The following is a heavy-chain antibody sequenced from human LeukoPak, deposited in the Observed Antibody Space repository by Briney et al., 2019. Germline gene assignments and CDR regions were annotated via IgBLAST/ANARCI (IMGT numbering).Heavy chain of an antibody. CDR2: INPNSGGT. D-gene: IGHD3-9*01. CDR3: ASVSPYFGDAFDI. V-gene: IGHV1-2*02. CDR1: GYTFTGYY. Sequence: GASVKVSCKPSGYTFTGYYMHWVRQAPGQGLEWMGWINPNSGGTNYAQKFQGRVTMTRDTSISTAYMELSRLRSDDTAVYYCASVSPYFGDAFDIWGQGTMVTVSS. J-gene: IGHJ3*02.